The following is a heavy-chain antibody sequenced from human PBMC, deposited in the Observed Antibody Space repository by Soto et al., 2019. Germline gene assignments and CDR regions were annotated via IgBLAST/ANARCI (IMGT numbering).Heavy chain of an antibody. CDR3: ARADALTGTTQFFLDY. J-gene: IGHJ4*02. Sequence: QVQLLQSGAEVKKPGASVKVSCKASGYTFNMYGVGWVRQAPGQGLEWLGWISAFHGHSTYAQRFQGRVTMTTDTSTSTAYMELRSLRSDDTAVYYCARADALTGTTQFFLDYWGQGTLVTVSS. CDR1: GYTFNMYG. V-gene: IGHV1-18*01. CDR2: ISAFHGHS. D-gene: IGHD3-9*01.